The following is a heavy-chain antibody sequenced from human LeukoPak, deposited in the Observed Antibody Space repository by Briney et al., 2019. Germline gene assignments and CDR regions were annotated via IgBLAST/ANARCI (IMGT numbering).Heavy chain of an antibody. CDR1: GFTVSSNY. D-gene: IGHD5-12*01. CDR3: AKDRTYSAYAALDY. CDR2: IYSGGST. J-gene: IGHJ4*02. V-gene: IGHV3-53*05. Sequence: GGSLRLSCAASGFTVSSNYMSWVRQAPGKGLEWVSVIYSGGSTYYADSVKGRFTISRDNSKNTLYLQMNSLRTEDTALYYCAKDRTYSAYAALDYWGQGTLVTVSS.